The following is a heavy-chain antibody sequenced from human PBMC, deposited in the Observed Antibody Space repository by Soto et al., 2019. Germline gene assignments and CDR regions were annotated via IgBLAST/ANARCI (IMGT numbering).Heavy chain of an antibody. Sequence: EVQLVESGGGLVKPGGSLRLSCAASGFTFSSYSMNWVRQAPGKGLEWVSSISSSSSYIYYADSVKGRFTISRDNAKNSLYLQMNSMRAEDTAVYYCAMAPQRTPQDPFAYWGQGTLVTVYS. V-gene: IGHV3-21*01. CDR1: GFTFSSYS. CDR3: AMAPQRTPQDPFAY. D-gene: IGHD2-15*01. J-gene: IGHJ4*02. CDR2: ISSSSSYI.